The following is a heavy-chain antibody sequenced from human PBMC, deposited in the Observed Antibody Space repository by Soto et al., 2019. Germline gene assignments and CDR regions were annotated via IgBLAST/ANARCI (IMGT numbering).Heavy chain of an antibody. CDR3: ARSLITMTGDAFDI. J-gene: IGHJ3*02. D-gene: IGHD3-22*01. CDR1: GYTFTSYD. CDR2: MNPNSGNT. V-gene: IGHV1-8*01. Sequence: ASVKVSCKASGYTFTSYDINWVRQATGQGLEWMGWMNPNSGNTGYAQKFQGRVTMARNTSMGTAYMELSSLRSEDTAVYYCARSLITMTGDAFDIWGQGKMVTVSS.